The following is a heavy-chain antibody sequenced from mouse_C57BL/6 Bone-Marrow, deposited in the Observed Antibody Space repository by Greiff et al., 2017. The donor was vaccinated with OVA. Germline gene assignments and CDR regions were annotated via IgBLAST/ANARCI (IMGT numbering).Heavy chain of an antibody. D-gene: IGHD1-1*01. V-gene: IGHV1-81*01. Sequence: QVQLQQSGAELARPGASVKLSCKASGYTFTSYGISWVKQRTGQGLEWIGEIYPRSGNTYYNEKFKGKATLTADKSSSTAYMELRSLTSEDSAVYFCARDEITTVVAHYAMDYWGQGTSVTVSS. CDR3: ARDEITTVVAHYAMDY. J-gene: IGHJ4*01. CDR1: GYTFTSYG. CDR2: IYPRSGNT.